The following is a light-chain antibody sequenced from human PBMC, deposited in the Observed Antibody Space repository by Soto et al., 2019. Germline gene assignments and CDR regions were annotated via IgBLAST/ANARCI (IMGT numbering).Light chain of an antibody. CDR1: SRDVGGYKY. V-gene: IGLV2-14*03. J-gene: IGLJ2*01. CDR3: SSYTNNNILI. CDR2: DVS. Sequence: QSALTQPASVSGSPGQSITISCTGTSRDVGGYKYVSWYQQHVGKAPKVILYDVSNRPSGVSNRFSGSKSGNTASLTISGLQAKDEADYYCSSYTNNNILIFGGGTKLTVL.